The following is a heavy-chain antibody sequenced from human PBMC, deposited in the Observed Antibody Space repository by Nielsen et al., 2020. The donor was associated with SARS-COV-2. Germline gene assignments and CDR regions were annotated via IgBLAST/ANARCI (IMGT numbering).Heavy chain of an antibody. V-gene: IGHV1-46*01. D-gene: IGHD1-1*01. CDR3: ASGSLAPYHYYGTDV. CDR1: GYTFTSYY. J-gene: IGHJ6*02. CDR2: INPSGGST. Sequence: ASVKVSCKASGYTFTSYYMHWVRQAPGQGLEWMGIINPSGGSTSYAQKFQGRVTITADESTSTAYMELSSLRSEDTAVYYCASGSLAPYHYYGTDVWGQGTTVTVSS.